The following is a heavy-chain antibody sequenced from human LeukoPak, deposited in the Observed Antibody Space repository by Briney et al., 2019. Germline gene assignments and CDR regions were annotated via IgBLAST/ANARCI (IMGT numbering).Heavy chain of an antibody. CDR2: IDGSGDNR. D-gene: IGHD2-2*01. CDR1: GFTFKNYA. J-gene: IGHJ4*02. Sequence: PGGSLTLSCAASGFTFKNYAMSWVRQAPGKGLEWVSSIDGSGDNRYYADSVKGRFTISRDNSGNTLYLQLRGLGAEDTATYYCAKVQMSTGWTFDFWGRGSLVTVSS. CDR3: AKVQMSTGWTFDF. V-gene: IGHV3-23*01.